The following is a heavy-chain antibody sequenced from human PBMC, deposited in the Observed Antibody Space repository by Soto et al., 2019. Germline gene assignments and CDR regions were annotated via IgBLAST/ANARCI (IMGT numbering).Heavy chain of an antibody. D-gene: IGHD6-19*01. CDR1: GGTFSSYA. Sequence: QVQLVQSGAEVKKPGSSVKVSCKASGGTFSSYAISWVRQSPGQGLEWMGGIIPIFGTANYAQKFQGRVTITADESTRTAYMELSSLRSEDTAVYYCASLGVYSSGWNWFDPWGQGTLVTVSS. CDR2: IIPIFGTA. CDR3: ASLGVYSSGWNWFDP. J-gene: IGHJ5*02. V-gene: IGHV1-69*01.